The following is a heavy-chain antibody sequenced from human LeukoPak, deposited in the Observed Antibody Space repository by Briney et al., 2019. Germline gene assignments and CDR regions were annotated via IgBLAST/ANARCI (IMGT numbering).Heavy chain of an antibody. J-gene: IGHJ4*02. D-gene: IGHD1-26*01. CDR2: ISGSGVST. Sequence: GGSLRLSCAASGFTFSSYAMSWVRQAPGKGLEWVSTISGSGVSTFYADSVKGRFTVSRDNSKNTLYLQMNSLSVEDTAEYYCAKVSKAGSNSQFFDYWGQGALVTVSS. V-gene: IGHV3-23*01. CDR3: AKVSKAGSNSQFFDY. CDR1: GFTFSSYA.